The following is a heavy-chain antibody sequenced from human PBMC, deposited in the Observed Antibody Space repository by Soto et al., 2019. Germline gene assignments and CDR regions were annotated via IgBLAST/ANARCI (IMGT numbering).Heavy chain of an antibody. Sequence: SETLSLTCTVSGGSISSSSYYWGWIRQPPGKGLEWIGSIHYSGSTYYNPSLKSRVTISVDTSKNQFSLKLSSVTAADTAVYYCARPRNGGPTTWVYWGQGTLVTVSS. CDR1: GGSISSSSYY. CDR3: ARPRNGGPTTWVY. V-gene: IGHV4-39*01. J-gene: IGHJ4*02. D-gene: IGHD1-1*01. CDR2: IHYSGST.